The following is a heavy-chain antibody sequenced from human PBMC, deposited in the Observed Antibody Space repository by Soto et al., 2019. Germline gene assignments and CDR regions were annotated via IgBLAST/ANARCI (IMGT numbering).Heavy chain of an antibody. CDR2: INNSGGT. CDR3: ATERGRRPSMAVAGTLL. D-gene: IGHD6-19*01. CDR1: SDSITTSSFL. Sequence: QLRESGPRLVKPSETLTLTCTVSSDSITTSSFLWAWVRQPPGKGLEWIANINNSGGTNYNPSLKSPFTISVDTFKNQYSLQMTSVTAADTATYYCATERGRRPSMAVAGTLLWGQGTLVIVSS. J-gene: IGHJ4*02. V-gene: IGHV4-39*01.